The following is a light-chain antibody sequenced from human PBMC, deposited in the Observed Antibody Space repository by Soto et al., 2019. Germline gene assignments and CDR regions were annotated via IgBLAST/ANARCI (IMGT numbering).Light chain of an antibody. CDR2: GAS. CDR3: HQYGSSPPT. Sequence: EIVLTQSPGTLSLSPGERXTLSCRASQSVSGNYLGWYQQKPGQAPRLLMSGASNRATGIPDGFTGSGSGTDFTLTVSRLEPEDFAVYYCHQYGSSPPTFGQGTKVDIK. V-gene: IGKV3-20*01. J-gene: IGKJ1*01. CDR1: QSVSGNY.